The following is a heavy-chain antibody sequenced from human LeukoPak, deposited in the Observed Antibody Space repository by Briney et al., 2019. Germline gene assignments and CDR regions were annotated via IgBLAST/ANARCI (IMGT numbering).Heavy chain of an antibody. J-gene: IGHJ4*02. CDR1: GGSFSGYY. Sequence: SETLSLTCAVYGGSFSGYYWSWIRQPPGKGLEWIGEINHSGSTNYNPSLKSRVTISVDTSKNQFSLKLSSVTAADTAVYYCARGPITMTVAFWGQGTLVTVSS. CDR3: ARGPITMTVAF. CDR2: INHSGST. V-gene: IGHV4-34*01. D-gene: IGHD3-22*01.